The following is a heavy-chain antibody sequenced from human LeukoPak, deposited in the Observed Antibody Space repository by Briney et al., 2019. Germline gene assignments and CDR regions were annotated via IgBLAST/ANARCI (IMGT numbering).Heavy chain of an antibody. CDR2: ISSGSTYI. Sequence: GGSLRLSCAASGFTFSLSWMHWVRQAPGKGPEWVSSISSGSTYIFYADSVKGRFTISRDNAKNSLYLQMNSLRAEDTAMYYCVSYDSSGYASFDYWGQGTLVTVSS. J-gene: IGHJ4*02. CDR3: VSYDSSGYASFDY. D-gene: IGHD3-22*01. CDR1: GFTFSLSW. V-gene: IGHV3-21*01.